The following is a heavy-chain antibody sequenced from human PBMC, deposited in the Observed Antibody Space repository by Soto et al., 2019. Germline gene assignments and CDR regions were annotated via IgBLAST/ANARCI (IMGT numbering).Heavy chain of an antibody. CDR1: GFTFSSYG. CDR3: ARTHYDSSGYYYLFPFAY. Sequence: LRLSWAASGFTFSSYGMHWVRQAPCKGLEWVAVIWYDGSNKYYADSVKGRFTISRDNSKNTLYLQMNSLRAEDTAVYYCARTHYDSSGYYYLFPFAYWGQGTLVTVSS. J-gene: IGHJ4*02. V-gene: IGHV3-33*01. CDR2: IWYDGSNK. D-gene: IGHD3-22*01.